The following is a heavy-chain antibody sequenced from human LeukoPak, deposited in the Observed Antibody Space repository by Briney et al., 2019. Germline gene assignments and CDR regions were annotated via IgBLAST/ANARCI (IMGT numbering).Heavy chain of an antibody. V-gene: IGHV3-9*01. Sequence: PGRSLRLSCAASGFTFDDYAMHWVRQAPGKGLEWVSGISWNSGSKGYADSVKGRFSISRDNAKNSLYLQMNSLRAEDTALYYCARVRSSYYYESSGYYHYDAFDIWGQGTMVTVSS. J-gene: IGHJ3*02. D-gene: IGHD3-22*01. CDR2: ISWNSGSK. CDR1: GFTFDDYA. CDR3: ARVRSSYYYESSGYYHYDAFDI.